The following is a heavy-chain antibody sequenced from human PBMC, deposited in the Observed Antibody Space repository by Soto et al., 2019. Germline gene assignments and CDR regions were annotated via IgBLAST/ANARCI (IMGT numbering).Heavy chain of an antibody. D-gene: IGHD5-18*01. CDR3: ARSGYSYGYYYYYYMDV. CDR1: GFTFSSYS. CDR2: ISSSSSTI. Sequence: EVQLVESGGGLVQPGGSLRLSCAASGFTFSSYSMNWVRQAPGKGLEWVSYISSSSSTIYYADSVKGRFTISRDNAKNSLYLQMNSLRAKDTAVYYCARSGYSYGYYYYYYMDVWGKGTTVTVSS. V-gene: IGHV3-48*01. J-gene: IGHJ6*03.